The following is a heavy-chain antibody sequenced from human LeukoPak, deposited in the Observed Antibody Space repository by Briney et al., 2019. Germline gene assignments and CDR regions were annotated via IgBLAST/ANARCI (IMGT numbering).Heavy chain of an antibody. D-gene: IGHD1-1*01. CDR3: ARRSTGKGGDY. J-gene: IGHJ4*02. CDR2: ISAHNGNT. Sequence: ASVKVSCKASGYTFTSYAVMWVRQARGQSLEWMGWISAHNGNTNYARKFQNRVIMTTETTKTTDYLELTSLTSDDTAVYYCARRSTGKGGDYWGQGTLFAVSS. CDR1: GYTFTSYA. V-gene: IGHV1-18*01.